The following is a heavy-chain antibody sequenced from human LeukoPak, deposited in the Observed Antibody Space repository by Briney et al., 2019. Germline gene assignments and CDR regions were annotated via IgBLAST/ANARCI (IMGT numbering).Heavy chain of an antibody. CDR3: ARLATGNIL. D-gene: IGHD3-9*01. Sequence: PAGSLRLSCAASGFTSSNYWMYWVRQAPGKGLVWVSRINSDGSSTIYADSVKGRFTISRDNAKNTLYLQMNSLRAEDTAVYYCARLATGNILWGQGTLVTVSS. CDR2: INSDGSST. V-gene: IGHV3-74*01. J-gene: IGHJ4*02. CDR1: GFTSSNYW.